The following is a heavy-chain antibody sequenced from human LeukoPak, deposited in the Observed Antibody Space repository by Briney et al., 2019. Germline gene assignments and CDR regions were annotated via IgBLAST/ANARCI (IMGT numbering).Heavy chain of an antibody. D-gene: IGHD6-19*01. Sequence: PSETLSLTCAVYSGSFSGYYWSWIRQPPGKGLEWIGEINHSGSTNYNPSLKSRVTISVDTSKNQFSLKLSSVTAADTAVYYCARDGGGSGWYDAFDIWGQGTMVTVSS. J-gene: IGHJ3*02. CDR2: INHSGST. V-gene: IGHV4-34*01. CDR3: ARDGGGSGWYDAFDI. CDR1: SGSFSGYY.